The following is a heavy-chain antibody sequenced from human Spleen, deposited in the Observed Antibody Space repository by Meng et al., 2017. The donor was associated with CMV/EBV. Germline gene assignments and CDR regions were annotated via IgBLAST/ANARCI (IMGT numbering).Heavy chain of an antibody. J-gene: IGHJ4*02. CDR1: GYTFTGYY. CDR2: INPNSGGT. Sequence: TGYTFTGYYMHWVRQAPGQGLEWMGWINPNSGGTNYAQKFQGRVTMTRDTSISTAYMELSRLRSDDTAVYYCARGRFLEWLFHFDYWGQGTLVTVSS. D-gene: IGHD3-3*01. CDR3: ARGRFLEWLFHFDY. V-gene: IGHV1-2*02.